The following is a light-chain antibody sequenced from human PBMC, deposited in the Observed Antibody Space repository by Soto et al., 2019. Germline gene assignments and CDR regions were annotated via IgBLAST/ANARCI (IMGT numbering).Light chain of an antibody. CDR3: QQRSDWPPYT. CDR2: DAS. Sequence: EIVLTQSPATLSLSPGERATLSCRASQTVSSYLAWYQQKPGQAPRLLIYDASNRAAGVPARFSGSGSGTDFTPTISSLETEDFAVYYCQQRSDWPPYTCGQGTQLEIK. V-gene: IGKV3-11*01. J-gene: IGKJ2*01. CDR1: QTVSSY.